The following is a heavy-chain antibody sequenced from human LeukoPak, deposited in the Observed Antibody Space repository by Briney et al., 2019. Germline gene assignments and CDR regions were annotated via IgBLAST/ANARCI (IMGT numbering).Heavy chain of an antibody. CDR3: ARATGITIFGVVRKDYGMDV. J-gene: IGHJ6*01. CDR2: ISSSSSYI. V-gene: IGHV3-21*01. D-gene: IGHD3-3*01. CDR1: GFTFSSYS. Sequence: GSLRLSCAASGFTFSSYSMNWVRQAPGKGLEWVSSISSSSSYIYYADSVKGRFTISRDNAKNSLYLQMNSLRAEDTAVYYCARATGITIFGVVRKDYGMDVWGQGTTVTVSS.